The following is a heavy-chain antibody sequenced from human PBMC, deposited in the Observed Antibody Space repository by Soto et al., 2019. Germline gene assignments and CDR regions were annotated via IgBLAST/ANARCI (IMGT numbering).Heavy chain of an antibody. D-gene: IGHD2-2*01. CDR2: ISGGGDRT. CDR1: GFTFINYA. CDR3: ARKVLGSTSRPDWWYFEL. V-gene: IGHV3-23*01. Sequence: EVQLLESGGGLVQPGGSLRLSCVGSGFTFINYAMNWVRPTPGKGLEWVSTISGGGDRTFDADTVKARFTISRDNSKNTVNLQMNSLRADDTAVYYCARKVLGSTSRPDWWYFELWGRGTLVTVSS. J-gene: IGHJ2*01.